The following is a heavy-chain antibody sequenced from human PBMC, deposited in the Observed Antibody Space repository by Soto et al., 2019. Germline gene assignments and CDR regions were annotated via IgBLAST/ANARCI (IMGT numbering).Heavy chain of an antibody. V-gene: IGHV1-3*01. CDR1: GYTFTSYA. J-gene: IGHJ2*01. Sequence: QVQLVQSGAEVKKPGASVKVSCKASGYTFTSYAMHWVRQAPGQRLEWMGWINAGNGNTKYSQKFQGRVTITRDTSASTAYMELSSLRSEDTAVYYCARDPCRGGSCYSDWYFDLWGRGTLVTVSS. CDR3: ARDPCRGGSCYSDWYFDL. D-gene: IGHD2-15*01. CDR2: INAGNGNT.